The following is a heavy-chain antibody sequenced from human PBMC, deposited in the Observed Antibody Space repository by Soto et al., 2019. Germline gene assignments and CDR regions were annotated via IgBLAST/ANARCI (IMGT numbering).Heavy chain of an antibody. J-gene: IGHJ4*02. V-gene: IGHV3-30*18. CDR1: GFTFSSYG. CDR3: AKGPEGGGIAPVDY. CDR2: ISYDGSNK. D-gene: IGHD2-21*01. Sequence: QVQLVESGGGVVQPGRSLRLSCAASGFTFSSYGMHWVRQAPGKGLEWVAVISYDGSNKYYVDSVKGRFTISRDNSKNTLYLQMNSLRAEDTAVYYCAKGPEGGGIAPVDYWGQGTLVTVSS.